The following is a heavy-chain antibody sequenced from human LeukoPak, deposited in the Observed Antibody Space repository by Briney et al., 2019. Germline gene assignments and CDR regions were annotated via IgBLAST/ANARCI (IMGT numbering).Heavy chain of an antibody. D-gene: IGHD3-16*01. J-gene: IGHJ3*01. V-gene: IGHV4-34*01. CDR2: INHGPST. Sequence: SETLSLTCDVYGGSFSGYFWSWIRQPPGMGLEWIGEINHGPSTNYNPSLESRVTISVDTSRNQFSLKLSSVTAADTAVYYCARALRDYDYVWGSYHNAFDLWGQGTMVTVSS. CDR3: ARALRDYDYVWGSYHNAFDL. CDR1: GGSFSGYF.